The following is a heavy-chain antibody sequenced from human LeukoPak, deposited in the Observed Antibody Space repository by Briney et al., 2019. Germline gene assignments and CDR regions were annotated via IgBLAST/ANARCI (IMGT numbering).Heavy chain of an antibody. J-gene: IGHJ4*02. CDR1: GFTLSSNY. CDR3: AKDIDAVWPICDY. D-gene: IGHD1-14*01. CDR2: IYRDGST. V-gene: IGHV3-66*01. Sequence: GGSLRLSCAASGFTLSSNYVSWVRQAPGKGLEWVSSIYRDGSTYYADSVKGRFTISRDNSKNTLNLQMNSLRGEDTAVYYCAKDIDAVWPICDYWGQGTLVTVSS.